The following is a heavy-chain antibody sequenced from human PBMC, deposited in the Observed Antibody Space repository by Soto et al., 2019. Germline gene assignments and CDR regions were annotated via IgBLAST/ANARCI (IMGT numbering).Heavy chain of an antibody. V-gene: IGHV1-8*01. J-gene: IGHJ4*02. D-gene: IGHD4-17*01. CDR1: GYTFTSYD. CDR2: MNPNSGNT. Sequence: GASVKVSCKASGYTFTSYDINWVRQATGQGLEWMGWMNPNSGNTGYAQKFQGRVTMTRNTSISTAYMELSSLTSEDTAIYYCAVGDRRSWYSNYWGQGTKVTGSS. CDR3: AVGDRRSWYSNY.